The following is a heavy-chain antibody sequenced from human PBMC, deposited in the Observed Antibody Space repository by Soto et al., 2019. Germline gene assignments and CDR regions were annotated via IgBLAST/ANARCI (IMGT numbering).Heavy chain of an antibody. J-gene: IGHJ3*02. CDR3: AKDRGYCSSTSCHRAFDI. CDR1: GFTFDDYA. V-gene: IGHV3-9*01. Sequence: HPGGSLRLSCAASGFTFDDYAMHWVRQAPGKGLEWVSGISWNSGSIGYADSVKGRFTISRDNAKNSLYLQMNSLRAEDTALYYCAKDRGYCSSTSCHRAFDIWGQGTMVTVSS. D-gene: IGHD2-2*01. CDR2: ISWNSGSI.